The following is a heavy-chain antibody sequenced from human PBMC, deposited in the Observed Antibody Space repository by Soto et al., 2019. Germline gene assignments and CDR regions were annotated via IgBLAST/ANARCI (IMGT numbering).Heavy chain of an antibody. J-gene: IGHJ6*02. CDR2: INPNSGGT. Sequence: ASVKVSCKASGYTFTGYYMHWVRQAPGQGLEWMGWINPNSGGTNYAQKFQGWVTMTRDTSISTAYMELSRLRSDDTAVYYCARDLVVGAAAVDYYYGMDVWGQGTKVTVSS. CDR3: ARDLVVGAAAVDYYYGMDV. D-gene: IGHD6-13*01. CDR1: GYTFTGYY. V-gene: IGHV1-2*04.